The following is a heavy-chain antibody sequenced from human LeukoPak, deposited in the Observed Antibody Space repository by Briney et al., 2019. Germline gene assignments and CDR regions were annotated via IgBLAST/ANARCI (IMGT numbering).Heavy chain of an antibody. V-gene: IGHV3-30*04. CDR1: GFTFSSYA. CDR3: ARVGSWRGPLDY. D-gene: IGHD6-13*01. CDR2: ISYDGSNK. J-gene: IGHJ4*02. Sequence: PGGSLRLSCAASGFTFSSYAMHWVRQAPGKGLEWVAVISYDGSNKYYADSVKGRFTISRDNSKNTLYLQMNSLRAEDTAVYYCARVGSWRGPLDYRGQGTLVTVSS.